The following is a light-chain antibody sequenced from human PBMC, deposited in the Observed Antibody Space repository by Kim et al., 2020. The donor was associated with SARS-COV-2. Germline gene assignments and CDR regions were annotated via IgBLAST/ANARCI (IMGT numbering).Light chain of an antibody. J-gene: IGKJ1*01. CDR2: KAS. Sequence: DIQMTQSPSTLSASVGDRVTITCRASQNINNWLAWYQQKPGKAPNLLIYKASSLESGVPSRFSGSGSGTEFTLTISSLQPDDFATYYCQQYNTYSRTFGQGTKVDIK. CDR1: QNINNW. CDR3: QQYNTYSRT. V-gene: IGKV1-5*03.